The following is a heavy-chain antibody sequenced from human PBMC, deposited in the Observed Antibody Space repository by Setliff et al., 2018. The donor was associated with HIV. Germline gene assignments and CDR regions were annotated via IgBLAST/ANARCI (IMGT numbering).Heavy chain of an antibody. D-gene: IGHD3-10*01. CDR3: ARDEVRYYSGSESVRAGMDV. Sequence: SVKVSCKASGYTFTSYPMHWVRQAPGQGLEWMGEFIPFFGTTNYAQKFQGRLSFTADASTNTAYMELSSLRSEDTAVYYCARDEVRYYSGSESVRAGMDVWGQGAAVTVSS. CDR2: FIPFFGTT. J-gene: IGHJ6*02. V-gene: IGHV1-69*13. CDR1: GYTFTSYP.